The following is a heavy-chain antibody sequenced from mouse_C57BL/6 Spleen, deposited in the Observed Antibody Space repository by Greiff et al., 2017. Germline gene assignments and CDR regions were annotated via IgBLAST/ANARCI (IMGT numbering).Heavy chain of an antibody. CDR3: GRGVYGYAMDY. V-gene: IGHV1-69*01. CDR1: GYTFTSYW. CDR2: IDPFDSNP. J-gene: IGHJ4*01. Sequence: QVQLQQPGAELVMPGASVKLSCKASGYTFTSYWMPWVQQRPGQGLEWIAEIDPFDSNPYYNQKFKGQSTLTVDKSSSTAYMQLSSLTSEDSAVYYCGRGVYGYAMDYWGQGTSVTVAS. D-gene: IGHD1-1*01.